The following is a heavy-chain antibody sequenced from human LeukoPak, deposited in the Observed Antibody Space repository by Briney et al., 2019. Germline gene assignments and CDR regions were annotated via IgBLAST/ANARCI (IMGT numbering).Heavy chain of an antibody. Sequence: LSLXXXVSXXXXXXGGYSWSWIRXPPGKGLEWIGYIYHSGSTYYNPSLKSRVTISVDRSKNQFSLKLSSVTAADTAVYYCARVSLDSRGNWFDPWGQGTLVTVSS. CDR2: IYHSGST. V-gene: IGHV4-30-2*01. J-gene: IGHJ5*02. CDR3: ARVSLDSRGNWFDP. D-gene: IGHD3-22*01. CDR1: XXXXXXGGYS.